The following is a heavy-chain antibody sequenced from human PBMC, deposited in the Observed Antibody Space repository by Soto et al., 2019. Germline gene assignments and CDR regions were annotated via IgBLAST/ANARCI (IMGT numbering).Heavy chain of an antibody. J-gene: IGHJ1*01. CDR1: GFIFTLSG. Sequence: QVQVVEAGGGVVQPGRSLRLSCAASGFIFTLSGMHWVRQAPGKGLEWVAVISYDGSNEYYADSVKGRFTISRDNSQNTLYLQMNSLRAEDTAVYYCAKDRGPAVGGNGEYFQHWGQGTLVTVSS. CDR2: ISYDGSNE. D-gene: IGHD6-13*01. CDR3: AKDRGPAVGGNGEYFQH. V-gene: IGHV3-30*18.